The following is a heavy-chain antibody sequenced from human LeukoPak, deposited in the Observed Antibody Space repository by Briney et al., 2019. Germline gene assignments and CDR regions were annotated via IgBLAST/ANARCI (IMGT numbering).Heavy chain of an antibody. V-gene: IGHV1-2*02. J-gene: IGHJ6*03. Sequence: ASVKVSCKASGYTFTGYYMHGVRQAPGQGLEWMGWINPNSGGTNYAQKFQGRVTMTRDTSISTAYMELSRLRSDDTAVYYCASSFDTYYDFWSASMDVWGKGTTVTVSS. CDR2: INPNSGGT. CDR1: GYTFTGYY. CDR3: ASSFDTYYDFWSASMDV. D-gene: IGHD3-3*01.